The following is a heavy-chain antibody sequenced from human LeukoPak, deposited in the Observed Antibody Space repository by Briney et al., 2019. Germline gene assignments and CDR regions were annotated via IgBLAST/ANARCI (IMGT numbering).Heavy chain of an antibody. Sequence: PSETLSLTCAVSGGSFSGHYWNWIRQPPGKGLEWIGEINHGGSTNYNPSLKSRVTISVDTSQNQSSLRLSSVTAADTAVYYCARGRYVTTRGGAAAGFLDYWGQGTLVTVST. CDR2: INHGGST. D-gene: IGHD6-13*01. CDR1: GGSFSGHY. CDR3: ARGRYVTTRGGAAAGFLDY. J-gene: IGHJ4*02. V-gene: IGHV4-34*01.